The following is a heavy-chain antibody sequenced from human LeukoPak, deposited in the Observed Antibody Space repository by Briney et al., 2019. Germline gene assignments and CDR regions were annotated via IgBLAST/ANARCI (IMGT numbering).Heavy chain of an antibody. CDR3: ARPYSGTYSYFEL. CDR2: IYTSGTT. Sequence: SETLSLTCTVSGGSVSTDNYYWRWIRQPAGKGPEWIGHIYTSGTTNYNPSLKSRVTMLVDTSKNQFSLKLNSVTAADTAVYYCARPYSGTYSYFELWGRGTLVTVSS. J-gene: IGHJ2*01. CDR1: GGSVSTDNYY. D-gene: IGHD1-26*01. V-gene: IGHV4-61*09.